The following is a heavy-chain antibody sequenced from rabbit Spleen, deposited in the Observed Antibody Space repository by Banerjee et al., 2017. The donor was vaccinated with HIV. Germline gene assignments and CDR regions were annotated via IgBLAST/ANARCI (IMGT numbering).Heavy chain of an antibody. CDR1: GFSLSSFYW. CDR3: ARETSSGWGVVSYYFNL. Sequence: AESGGDLGKPGASLTLTCKASGFSLSSFYWICWVRQAPGKGPEWIACIYNGDGSTYYSSWVNGRFSISRSTSLNTVTLQMTSLTAADTATYFCARETSSGWGVVSYYFNLWGPGTLVTDS. V-gene: IGHV1S47*01. J-gene: IGHJ4*01. D-gene: IGHD4-1*01. CDR2: IYNGDGST.